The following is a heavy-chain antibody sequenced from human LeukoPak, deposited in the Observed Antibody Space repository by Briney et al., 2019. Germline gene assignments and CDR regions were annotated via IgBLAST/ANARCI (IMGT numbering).Heavy chain of an antibody. Sequence: SVKVSCKTSGYTFTNYAISWVRQAPGQGLEWMGRIIPILGIANYAQKFQGRVTITADKSTSTAYMELSSLRSEDTAVYYCASLTPGKTDRLRGAFDIWGQGTMVTVSS. CDR1: GYTFTNYA. CDR2: IIPILGIA. J-gene: IGHJ3*02. V-gene: IGHV1-69*04. CDR3: ASLTPGKTDRLRGAFDI. D-gene: IGHD2-21*02.